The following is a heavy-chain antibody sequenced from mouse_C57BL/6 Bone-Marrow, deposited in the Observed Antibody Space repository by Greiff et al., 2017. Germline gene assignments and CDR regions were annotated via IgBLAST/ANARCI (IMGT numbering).Heavy chain of an antibody. Sequence: VQLQQSDAELVKPGASVKISCKVSGYTFTDHTIHWMKQRPEQGLEWIGYIYPRDGSTKYNEKFKGKATLTADKSSSTAYMQLNSLTSEDSAVYFCARDQIYYYGSTYAMDYWGQGTSVTVSS. D-gene: IGHD1-1*01. CDR1: GYTFTDHT. J-gene: IGHJ4*01. CDR3: ARDQIYYYGSTYAMDY. V-gene: IGHV1-78*01. CDR2: IYPRDGST.